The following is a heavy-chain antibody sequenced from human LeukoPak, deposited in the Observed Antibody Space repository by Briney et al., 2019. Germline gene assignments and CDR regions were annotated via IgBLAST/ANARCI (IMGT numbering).Heavy chain of an antibody. D-gene: IGHD3-3*01. Sequence: GGSLRLSCAASGFTFSNYRMNWVRQAPGKGLEWVSYISSSSSTIYYADSVKGRFTISRDNAKNSLYLQMDSLRAEDTAVYYCARVFKKAFDIWGQGTMVTVSS. CDR2: ISSSSSTI. CDR1: GFTFSNYR. J-gene: IGHJ3*02. CDR3: ARVFKKAFDI. V-gene: IGHV3-48*01.